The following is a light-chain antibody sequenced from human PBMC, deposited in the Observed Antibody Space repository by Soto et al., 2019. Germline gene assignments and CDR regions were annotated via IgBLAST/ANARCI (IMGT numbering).Light chain of an antibody. V-gene: IGLV2-14*01. CDR3: SSYSISTAYL. CDR1: SSDVGGYDY. J-gene: IGLJ1*01. Sequence: QSALTQPASVSGSPGQSITISCTGTSSDVGGYDYASWYQLHPGKAPKLMVFEVNNRPSGVSYRFSGSKSGNTASLTISGLQAEDEADYFCSSYSISTAYLFGTGTKLTVL. CDR2: EVN.